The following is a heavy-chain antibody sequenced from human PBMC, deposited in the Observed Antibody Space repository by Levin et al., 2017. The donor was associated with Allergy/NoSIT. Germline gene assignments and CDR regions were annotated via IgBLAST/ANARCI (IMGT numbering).Heavy chain of an antibody. Sequence: SETLSLTCAVYGGSFSGYYWSWIRQPPGKGLEWIGEINHSGSTNYNPSLKSRVTISVDTSKNQFSLKLSSVTAADTAVYYCARLGGVTGQAIDYWGQGTLVTVSS. CDR1: GGSFSGYY. D-gene: IGHD4-23*01. J-gene: IGHJ4*02. CDR3: ARLGGVTGQAIDY. CDR2: INHSGST. V-gene: IGHV4-34*01.